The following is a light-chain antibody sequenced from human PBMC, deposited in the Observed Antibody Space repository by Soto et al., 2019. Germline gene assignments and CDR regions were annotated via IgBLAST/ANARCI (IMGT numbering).Light chain of an antibody. CDR1: SGHSSYA. CDR3: QTWGTGIPV. V-gene: IGLV4-69*01. CDR2: LNSDGSH. J-gene: IGLJ3*02. Sequence: QPVLTQSPSASASLGASVKLTCTLSSGHSSYAIAWHQQQPAKGPRYLMKLNSDGSHSKGDGIPDRFSGSSSGAERYLTISRLQSEDEADYYCQTWGTGIPVFGGGTKLTVL.